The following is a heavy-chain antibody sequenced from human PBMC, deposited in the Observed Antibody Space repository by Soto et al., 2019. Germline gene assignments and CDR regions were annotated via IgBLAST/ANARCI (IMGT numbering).Heavy chain of an antibody. Sequence: LSLTCTVSGGSISSSSYYWGWIRQPPGKGLEWIGSIYYSGSTYYNPSLKSRVTISVDTSKNQFSLKLSSVTAADTAVYYCARHMGVGAIDYYGMDVWGQGTTVTVSS. V-gene: IGHV4-39*01. CDR2: IYYSGST. CDR3: ARHMGVGAIDYYGMDV. J-gene: IGHJ6*02. D-gene: IGHD1-26*01. CDR1: GGSISSSSYY.